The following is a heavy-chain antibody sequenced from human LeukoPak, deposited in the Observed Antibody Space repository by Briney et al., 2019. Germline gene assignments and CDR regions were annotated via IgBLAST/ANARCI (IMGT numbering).Heavy chain of an antibody. CDR2: MNPNSGNT. CDR1: GYTFTSYD. J-gene: IGHJ6*03. CDR3: ARGRLYSSCYSSRYYYMDV. Sequence: ASVKVSCKASGYTFTSYDINWVRQATGQGLEWMGWMNPNSGNTGYAQKFQGRVTMTRNTSISTASMELSSLRSEDTAVYYCARGRLYSSCYSSRYYYMDVWGKGTTVTVSS. V-gene: IGHV1-8*01. D-gene: IGHD3-22*01.